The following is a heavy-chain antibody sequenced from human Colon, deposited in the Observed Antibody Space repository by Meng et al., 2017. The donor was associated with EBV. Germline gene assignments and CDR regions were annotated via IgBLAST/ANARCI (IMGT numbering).Heavy chain of an antibody. CDR1: GFTFSTYP. CDR3: AKRDLVQTVFNRYLDY. CDR2: ISPSGGSA. D-gene: IGHD3-10*01. V-gene: IGHV3-23*04. J-gene: IGHJ4*02. Sequence: EVQLVESGGGLVGPGGALRVSCAASGFTFSTYPMSWVRQAPGKGLEWVASISPSGGSAYYIDSVKGRFTISRDNSKNTLYLQMNSLRAEDTAVYYCAKRDLVQTVFNRYLDYWGQGTLVTVSS.